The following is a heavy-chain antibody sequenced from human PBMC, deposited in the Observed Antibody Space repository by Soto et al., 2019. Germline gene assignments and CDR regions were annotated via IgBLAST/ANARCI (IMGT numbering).Heavy chain of an antibody. Sequence: QLQESGPGLVKPSGTLSLSCAVSGGSISSSNWWNWVRQPPGKGLEWIGEIYHSGGTKYNPSLKSRVSISVDKSENQFSLSLSSVTAADTAVYYCARDPTAHGSSSYFDSWGQGTLVTVSS. CDR1: GGSISSSNW. V-gene: IGHV4-4*02. CDR2: IYHSGGT. J-gene: IGHJ4*02. CDR3: ARDPTAHGSSSYFDS. D-gene: IGHD3-10*01.